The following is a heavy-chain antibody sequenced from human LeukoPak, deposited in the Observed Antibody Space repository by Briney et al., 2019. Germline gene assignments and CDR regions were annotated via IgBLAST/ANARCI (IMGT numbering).Heavy chain of an antibody. D-gene: IGHD3-9*01. CDR3: ARDRGDYDILTGYYPAY. CDR2: IYYSGST. V-gene: IGHV4-59*01. Sequence: SETLSLTCAVYGGSFSGYYWSWIRQPPGKGLEWIGYIYYSGSTNYNPSLKSRVTISVDTSKNQFSLKLSSVTAADTAVYYCARDRGDYDILTGYYPAYWGQGTLVTVSS. CDR1: GGSFSGYY. J-gene: IGHJ4*02.